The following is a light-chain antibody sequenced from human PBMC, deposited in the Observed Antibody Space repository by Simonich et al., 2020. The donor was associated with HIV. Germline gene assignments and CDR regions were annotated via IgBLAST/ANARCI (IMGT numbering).Light chain of an antibody. CDR3: QQYNSYSWT. J-gene: IGKJ1*01. V-gene: IGKV1-5*03. CDR2: KAS. Sequence: DIQMTQSPSTLSASVGDRVTITCRASKSISSWLAWYQQKPGKAPKLLIYKASSLESGVPSRFSGSGFGTEFTLTISSLQPDDFATYYCQQYNSYSWTFGQGTKVEIK. CDR1: KSISSW.